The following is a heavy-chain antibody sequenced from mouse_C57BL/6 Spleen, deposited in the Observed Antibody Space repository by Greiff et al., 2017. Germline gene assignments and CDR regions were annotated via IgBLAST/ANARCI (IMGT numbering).Heavy chain of an antibody. J-gene: IGHJ4*01. Sequence: VQLQQSGAELVKPGASVKLSCKASGYTFTSYWMQWVKQRPGQGLEWIGEIDPSDSYTNYNQKFKGKATLTVDTSSSTAYMQLSSLTSEDSAVYYCARRGPMDYWGQGTSVTVSS. CDR2: IDPSDSYT. CDR1: GYTFTSYW. CDR3: ARRGPMDY. V-gene: IGHV1-50*01.